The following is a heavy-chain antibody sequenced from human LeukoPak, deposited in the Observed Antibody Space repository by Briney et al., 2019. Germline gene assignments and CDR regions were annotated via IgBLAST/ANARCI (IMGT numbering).Heavy chain of an antibody. CDR2: IYYSGST. J-gene: IGHJ4*02. CDR3: ARAEVGATFGY. Sequence: SQTLSLTCTVSGGSISSGSYYWSWIRQPPGKGLEWIGYIYYSGSTNYNPSLKSRVTISVDTSKNQFSLKLSSVTAADTAVYYCARAEVGATFGYWGQGTLVTVSS. V-gene: IGHV4-61*01. CDR1: GGSISSGSYY. D-gene: IGHD1-26*01.